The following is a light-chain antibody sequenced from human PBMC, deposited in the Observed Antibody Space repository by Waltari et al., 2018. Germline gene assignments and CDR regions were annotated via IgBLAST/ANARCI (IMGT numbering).Light chain of an antibody. CDR1: SGINVDTYK. CDR2: HRSDSTD. CDR3: MILHDNAVV. J-gene: IGLJ3*02. Sequence: QAVLTQPASLSASPGASASLTCTFRSGINVDTYKIYWYQQRPGSPPQFLVKHRSDSTDQRGSRVPSRFAGSKYTSANAAIVIISGLQSEDEADYYCMILHDNAVVFGGGTKLTVL. V-gene: IGLV5-45*01.